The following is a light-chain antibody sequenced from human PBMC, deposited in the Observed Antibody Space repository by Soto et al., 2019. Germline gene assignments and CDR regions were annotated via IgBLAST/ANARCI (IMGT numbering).Light chain of an antibody. CDR3: SSSTINNTVL. V-gene: IGLV2-14*01. J-gene: IGLJ2*01. CDR1: SSDVGGYNY. CDR2: EVS. Sequence: QSALTQPASMSGSPGQSTTISCTGTSSDVGGYNYVSWYQRHPGKAPKLMIYEVSNRPSGVSNRFSGSKSGNTASLTISGLQAEDEADYYCSSSTINNTVLFGGGTKLTVL.